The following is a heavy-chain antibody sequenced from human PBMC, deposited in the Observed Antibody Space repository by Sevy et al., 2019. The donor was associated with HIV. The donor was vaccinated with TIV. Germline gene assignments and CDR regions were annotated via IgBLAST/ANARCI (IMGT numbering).Heavy chain of an antibody. CDR3: AKHYLHDIASGWYFDV. V-gene: IGHV3-23*01. Sequence: GGSLRLSCAASGFTFSTYAMSWVRQAPGKGLDWVSTISSDGRPYYADSVKGRFIISRDNSRDTLFLQMNSLRAEDMALFFCAKHYLHDIASGWYFDVWGRGTLVTVSS. CDR1: GFTFSTYA. J-gene: IGHJ2*01. CDR2: ISSDGRP. D-gene: IGHD3-9*01.